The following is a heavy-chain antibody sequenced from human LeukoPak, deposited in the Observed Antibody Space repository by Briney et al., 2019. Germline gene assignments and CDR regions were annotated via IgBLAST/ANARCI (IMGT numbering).Heavy chain of an antibody. CDR2: IFYSGST. CDR1: SGSISTSNYY. J-gene: IGHJ4*02. D-gene: IGHD3-22*01. CDR3: ARAATYYYDSWIDY. V-gene: IGHV4-39*07. Sequence: SETLSLTCTVSSGSISTSNYYWGWVRQPPGKALEWIGNIFYSGSTYYSPSLKSRVTISVDTSKNQFSLKLSSVTAADTAVYYCARAATYYYDSWIDYWGQGTLVTVSS.